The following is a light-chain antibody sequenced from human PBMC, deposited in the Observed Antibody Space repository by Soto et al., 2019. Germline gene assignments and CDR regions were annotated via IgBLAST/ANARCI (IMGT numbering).Light chain of an antibody. CDR2: GAS. CDR3: QQDGSSRWT. V-gene: IGKV3-20*01. J-gene: IGKJ1*01. CDR1: QSVSSSY. Sequence: EIVLTQSPGTLSLSPGERATLSCRASQSVSSSYLAWYQQNRGQAPRLLIYGASSRAPGIPDRFGGSGSGTDFTLTISRLEPEEFAAYYCQQDGSSRWTFGQGTKVESK.